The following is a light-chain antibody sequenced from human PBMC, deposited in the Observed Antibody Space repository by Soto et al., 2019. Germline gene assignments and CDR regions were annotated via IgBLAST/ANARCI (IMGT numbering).Light chain of an antibody. CDR3: AAWDDSLSGRV. J-gene: IGLJ1*01. Sequence: QSVLTQPPSVSGAPGQRVTISCTGSSSNIGANYDVHWYQQRPGTAPKLLIFGNSNRPSGVPDRFSGSKSGTSASLAITGLQAEDEGDYYCAAWDDSLSGRVFGTGTKVTVL. CDR2: GNS. V-gene: IGLV1-40*01. CDR1: SSNIGANYD.